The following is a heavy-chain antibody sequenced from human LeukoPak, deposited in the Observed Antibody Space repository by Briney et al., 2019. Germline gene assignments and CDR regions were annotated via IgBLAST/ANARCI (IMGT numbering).Heavy chain of an antibody. J-gene: IGHJ3*02. V-gene: IGHV3-7*01. Sequence: PGGSPRLSCAASGFTFSSYWMSWARQAPGKGLEWVANIKQDGSEKYYVDSVKGRFTISRDNAKNSLYLQMNSLRAEDTAVYYCARGLWVYAFDIWGQGTMVTVSS. D-gene: IGHD2-21*01. CDR1: GFTFSSYW. CDR2: IKQDGSEK. CDR3: ARGLWVYAFDI.